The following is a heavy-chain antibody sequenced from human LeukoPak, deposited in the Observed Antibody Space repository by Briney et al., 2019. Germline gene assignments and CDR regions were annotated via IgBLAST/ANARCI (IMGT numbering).Heavy chain of an antibody. V-gene: IGHV4-59*01. CDR3: ARSTWLLDK. D-gene: IGHD3-22*01. J-gene: IGHJ4*02. CDR2: IYYSGST. Sequence: SETLSLTCTVSGGSISPYYWSWIRQPPGKGLEWIGYIYYSGSTNYNPSLKSRVTISLDTSKNQFSLKLISVTAADTAVYYCARSTWLLDKWGQGTLVTVSS. CDR1: GGSISPYY.